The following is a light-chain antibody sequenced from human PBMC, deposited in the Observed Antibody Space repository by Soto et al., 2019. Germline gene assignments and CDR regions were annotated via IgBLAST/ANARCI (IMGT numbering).Light chain of an antibody. J-gene: IGKJ1*01. CDR2: RAS. Sequence: EIVMTQSPATLSVSPGERATLSCSASQSISSNLAWYQQKLGQAPRLLIYRASTRATGIPARFSGSGSGTEFTLTISSLQSEDFALYYCQQYENWPQTFGQGTKVEI. CDR1: QSISSN. CDR3: QQYENWPQT. V-gene: IGKV3-15*01.